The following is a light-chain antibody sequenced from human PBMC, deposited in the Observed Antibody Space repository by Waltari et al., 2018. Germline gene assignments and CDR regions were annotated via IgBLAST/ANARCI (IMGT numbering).Light chain of an antibody. CDR1: QNVSSTY. V-gene: IGKV3-20*01. CDR3: QQYGNSPLT. Sequence: EIVLTQSPGTLSLSPGERATLSCRANQNVSSTYLAWYQQKPGQAPRLVIYGASSRATGIPDRFSGSGSGTDFTLTISRLEPEDFAVYYCQQYGNSPLTFGGGTKVEIK. CDR2: GAS. J-gene: IGKJ4*01.